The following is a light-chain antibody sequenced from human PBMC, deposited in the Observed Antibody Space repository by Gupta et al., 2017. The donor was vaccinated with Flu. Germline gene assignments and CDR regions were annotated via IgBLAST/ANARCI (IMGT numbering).Light chain of an antibody. CDR3: QSYDNGYQV. CDR2: EDS. CDR1: EGNIVSNY. J-gene: IGLJ2*01. V-gene: IGLV6-57*03. Sequence: FVLTQPHSVSESPGKTVTISCTRSEGNIVSNYVQWFQQRPGSAPTPIIYEDSQRPSGVPDRFTGSIDESSNSAALTISGRRPDDEADYHCQSYDNGYQVFGGGTKLTVL.